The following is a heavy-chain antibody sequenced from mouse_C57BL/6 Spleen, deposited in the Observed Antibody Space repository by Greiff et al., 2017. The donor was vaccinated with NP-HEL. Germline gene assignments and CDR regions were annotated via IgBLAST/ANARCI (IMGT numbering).Heavy chain of an antibody. Sequence: VQLQQSGPELVKPGASVKISCKASGYSFTDYNMNWVKQSNGKSLEWIGVINPNYGTTSYNQKFKGKATLTVDQSSSTAYMQLNSLTSEYSAVYYCASYYGSSYYYAMDYWGQGTSVTVSS. J-gene: IGHJ4*01. V-gene: IGHV1-39*01. CDR2: INPNYGTT. CDR1: GYSFTDYN. CDR3: ASYYGSSYYYAMDY. D-gene: IGHD1-1*01.